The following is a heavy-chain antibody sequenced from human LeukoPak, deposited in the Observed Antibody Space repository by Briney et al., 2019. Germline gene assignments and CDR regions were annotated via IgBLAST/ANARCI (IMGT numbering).Heavy chain of an antibody. CDR2: IKPDGSDK. D-gene: IGHD2-2*01. CDR3: AREGHCSTTSCALDAIEI. CDR1: GATFTSYW. Sequence: GGSLRLSCTASGATFTSYWMNWVRQAPGKGLEWVANIKPDGSDKYYVDSVKGRFTISRDNAKNSLSLQMKSLRAEDTAVYYCAREGHCSTTSCALDAIEIWGQGTLVAVSS. V-gene: IGHV3-7*01. J-gene: IGHJ3*02.